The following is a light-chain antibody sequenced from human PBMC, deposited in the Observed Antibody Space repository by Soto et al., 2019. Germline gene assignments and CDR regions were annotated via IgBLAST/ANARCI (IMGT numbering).Light chain of an antibody. J-gene: IGKJ4*01. Sequence: EIVMQQSPGNLSVSPGERVTLSCRPSQSVGRNLAWYQQKPGQAPRLLIYTTSTRAPGIPARFSGSGSGTEFTLTISSLQSEDVAVYYCQQYNNWPDSFGGGTKVEIK. CDR1: QSVGRN. V-gene: IGKV3-15*01. CDR2: TTS. CDR3: QQYNNWPDS.